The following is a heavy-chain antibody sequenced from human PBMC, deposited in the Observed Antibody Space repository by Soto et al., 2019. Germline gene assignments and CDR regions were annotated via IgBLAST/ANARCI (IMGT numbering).Heavy chain of an antibody. D-gene: IGHD7-27*01. CDR2: ISGSGGGT. J-gene: IGHJ4*02. Sequence: GGSLRLSCAASGFTFSIFAMSWVRQSPGKGLEWVSTISGSGGGTYYADAVKGRFSISRDNSMGTLYLQMKSLRVEDTAIYYCAKEVSLGSTVDLGYWGQGTLVTV. CDR3: AKEVSLGSTVDLGY. V-gene: IGHV3-23*01. CDR1: GFTFSIFA.